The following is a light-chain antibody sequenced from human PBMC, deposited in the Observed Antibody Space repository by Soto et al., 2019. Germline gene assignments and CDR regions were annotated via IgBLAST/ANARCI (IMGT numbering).Light chain of an antibody. CDR2: DAS. CDR1: QSVSSY. V-gene: IGKV3-11*01. Sequence: EIVLTQSPATLSLSPGERATLSCRASQSVSSYLACYQQKPGQAPRLLIYDASNSATGIPARFSGSGSGTDFALSLSGLEPEDFAVYYCQQRSNWPRLFNFGPGTKVDIK. CDR3: QQRSNWPRLFN. J-gene: IGKJ3*01.